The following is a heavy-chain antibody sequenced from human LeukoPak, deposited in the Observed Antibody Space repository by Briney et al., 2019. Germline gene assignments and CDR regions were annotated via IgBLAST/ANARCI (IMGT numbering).Heavy chain of an antibody. CDR2: IYYSGST. J-gene: IGHJ4*02. D-gene: IGHD6-19*01. CDR1: GGSISSSSYY. V-gene: IGHV4-39*01. Sequence: SETLSLTCTVSGGSISSSSYYWGWIRQPPGKGLEWIGSIYYSGSTYYNPSLKSRVTISVDTSKNQFSLKLSSVTAADTAVYYCASLIAVAGTLRDYRGQGTLVTVSS. CDR3: ASLIAVAGTLRDY.